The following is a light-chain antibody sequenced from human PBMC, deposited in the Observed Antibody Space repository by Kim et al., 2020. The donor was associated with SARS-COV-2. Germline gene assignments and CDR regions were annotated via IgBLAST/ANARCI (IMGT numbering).Light chain of an antibody. V-gene: IGKV3-11*01. CDR1: QSVGSS. CDR3: QQRGNWPLT. Sequence: RGDRATLTGRASQSVGSSLAWYQQKPGQAPRLRIYDACGRATGIPVRFSGSGTGTDLTLSSSSLEPEDFAVYYCQQRGNWPLTFGQGTKVDIK. J-gene: IGKJ1*01. CDR2: DAC.